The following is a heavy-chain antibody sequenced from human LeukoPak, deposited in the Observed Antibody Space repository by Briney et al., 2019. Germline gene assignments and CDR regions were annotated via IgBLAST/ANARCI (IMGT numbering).Heavy chain of an antibody. CDR2: INYRGST. Sequence: PSETLSLTCTVSNASISSNTYYRAWIRQPPGKGLEYIGSINYRGSTYYNPSLKSRVTLSVDTSKNQFSLKLNSVTAADTAVYYCATYKYDYVCGNQHFDYWGQGTLVAVSS. D-gene: IGHD3-16*01. CDR3: ATYKYDYVCGNQHFDY. V-gene: IGHV4-39*07. CDR1: NASISSNTYY. J-gene: IGHJ4*02.